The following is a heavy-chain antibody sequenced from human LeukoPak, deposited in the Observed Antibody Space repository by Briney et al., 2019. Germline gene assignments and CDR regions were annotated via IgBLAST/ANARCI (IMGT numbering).Heavy chain of an antibody. CDR2: ISYDGSNK. V-gene: IGHV3-30*18. J-gene: IGHJ3*02. CDR1: GFTFSSYG. Sequence: GGSLRLSCAASGFTFSSYGMHWVRQAPGKGLEWVAVISYDGSNKYYADSVKGRFTISRDNSKTTLYLQMNSLRAEDTAVYYCAKDLYQRGYDFWSGYSPEAFDIWGQGTMVTVSS. CDR3: AKDLYQRGYDFWSGYSPEAFDI. D-gene: IGHD3-3*01.